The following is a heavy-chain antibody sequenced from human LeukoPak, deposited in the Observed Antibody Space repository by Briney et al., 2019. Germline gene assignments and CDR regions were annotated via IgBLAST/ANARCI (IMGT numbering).Heavy chain of an antibody. CDR2: ISYDGSNK. V-gene: IGHV3-30-3*01. CDR1: GFTFSSYA. Sequence: GGSLRLSCAASGFTFSSYAMHWVRQAPGKGLEWVAVISYDGSNKYYADSVKGRFTISRDNSKNTLYLQMNSLRAEDTAVYYCARNVWFGELPSFDYWGQGTLVTVSS. D-gene: IGHD3-10*01. CDR3: ARNVWFGELPSFDY. J-gene: IGHJ4*02.